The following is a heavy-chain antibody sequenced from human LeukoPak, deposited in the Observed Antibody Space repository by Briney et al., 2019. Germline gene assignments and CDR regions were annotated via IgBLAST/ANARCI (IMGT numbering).Heavy chain of an antibody. CDR2: INTNTGNP. CDR1: GYTFTNYG. D-gene: IGHD3-10*01. Sequence: GASVKVSCKASGYTFTNYGLSWVRQAPGQGLEWMGWINTNTGNPKSAQGFTERFVFSLDASVSTAYLQISSLKAADTAVYYCARSYGAFEGATYYYYGMDVWGQGTTVTVS. CDR3: ARSYGAFEGATYYYYGMDV. V-gene: IGHV7-4-1*02. J-gene: IGHJ6*02.